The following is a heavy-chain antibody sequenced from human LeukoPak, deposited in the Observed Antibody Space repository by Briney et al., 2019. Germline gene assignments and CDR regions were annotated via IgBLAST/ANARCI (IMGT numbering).Heavy chain of an antibody. CDR3: ARAGYSSGWYGIDY. CDR2: INHSGST. V-gene: IGHV4-34*01. J-gene: IGHJ4*02. Sequence: SETLSLTCAVYGGSFSGYYWSWIRQPPGKGLELIGEINHSGSTNYNPSLKSRVTISVDTSKNQFSLKLSSVTAADAAVYYCARAGYSSGWYGIDYWGQGTLVTVSS. CDR1: GGSFSGYY. D-gene: IGHD6-19*01.